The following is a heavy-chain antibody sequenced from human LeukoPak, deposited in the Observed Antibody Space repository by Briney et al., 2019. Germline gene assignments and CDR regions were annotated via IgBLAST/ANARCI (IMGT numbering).Heavy chain of an antibody. V-gene: IGHV1-2*02. CDR1: KYTFTDYY. J-gene: IGHJ4*02. Sequence: ASVKVSCKAPKYTFTDYYIHWVRQAPGQGLEWMGWINPNSGGTKYAQKFQGRVTMTRDTSISTAYMEVSRLKSDDTAVYYCAREQGGSSGWDYFDSWGQGTLVTVSS. D-gene: IGHD6-19*01. CDR3: AREQGGSSGWDYFDS. CDR2: INPNSGGT.